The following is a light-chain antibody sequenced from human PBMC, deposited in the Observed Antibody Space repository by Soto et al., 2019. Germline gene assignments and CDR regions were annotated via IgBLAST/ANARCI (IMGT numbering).Light chain of an antibody. Sequence: EIVLTQSPGTLSLSPGERATLSCRASQSLSSYLAWYQQKPGQDPRLLIYGASSMATGIPDRFSGSGSGTDSTLNISRVEPEDFAVYYCRQYGSSPSYTFGQGTTLEIK. V-gene: IGKV3-20*01. CDR3: RQYGSSPSYT. CDR2: GAS. CDR1: QSLSSY. J-gene: IGKJ2*01.